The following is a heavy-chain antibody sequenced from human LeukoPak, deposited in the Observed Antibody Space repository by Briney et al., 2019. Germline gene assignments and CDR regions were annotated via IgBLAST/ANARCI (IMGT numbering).Heavy chain of an antibody. D-gene: IGHD6-25*01. Sequence: SVRVSCKASGGTFSSYAISWVRQAPGQGLEWMGGIIPIFGTANYAQKFQGRVTITADESTSTAYMELSSLRSEDTAVYYCARDRRRPPQYFQHWGQGTLVTVSS. V-gene: IGHV1-69*13. J-gene: IGHJ1*01. CDR3: ARDRRRPPQYFQH. CDR1: GGTFSSYA. CDR2: IIPIFGTA.